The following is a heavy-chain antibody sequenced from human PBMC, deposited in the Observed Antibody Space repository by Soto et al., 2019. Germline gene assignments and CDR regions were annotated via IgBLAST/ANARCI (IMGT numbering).Heavy chain of an antibody. V-gene: IGHV3-30*03. J-gene: IGHJ4*02. CDR1: GFTFSSYG. D-gene: IGHD4-17*01. Sequence: LRLSCAASGFTFSSYGMHWVRQAPGKGLEWVAVISYDGSNKYYADSVKGRFTISRDNSKNTLYLQMNSLRAEDTAVYYCAGDSADYWGQGTLVTVSS. CDR2: ISYDGSNK. CDR3: AGDSADY.